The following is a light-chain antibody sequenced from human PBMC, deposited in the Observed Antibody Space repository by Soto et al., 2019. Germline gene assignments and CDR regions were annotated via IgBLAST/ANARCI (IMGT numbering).Light chain of an antibody. CDR1: QSVSSSY. CDR3: QQRSNWPIT. CDR2: GAS. J-gene: IGKJ5*01. V-gene: IGKV3D-20*02. Sequence: EIVLTQSPATLSLSPGERATLSCRASQSVSSSYLAWYQQKPGQAPRLLIYGASSRATGIPDRFSGSGSGTDFTLTISSLEPEDFAVYYCQQRSNWPITFGQGTRLE.